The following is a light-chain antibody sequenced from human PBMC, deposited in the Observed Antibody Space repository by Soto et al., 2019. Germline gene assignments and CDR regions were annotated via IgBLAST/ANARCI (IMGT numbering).Light chain of an antibody. CDR3: QQYGCSPVT. J-gene: IGKJ5*01. V-gene: IGKV3-20*01. CDR1: QSVSSSY. Sequence: EIVLTQSPGTLSLSPGERATLSCRASQSVSSSYLAWYQQKPGQAPRLLIYGASSRATGIPDRFSGSGSGTDCTLTISRLESEDFAVYCCQQYGCSPVTFGQGTRLEIK. CDR2: GAS.